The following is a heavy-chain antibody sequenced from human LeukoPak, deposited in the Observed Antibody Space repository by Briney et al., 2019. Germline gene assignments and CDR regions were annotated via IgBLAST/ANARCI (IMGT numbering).Heavy chain of an antibody. Sequence: GGSLRLSCAASGFTLNNAWMSWVRQAPGKGLEWLGRIKRETDGGTIDHAAPVKGRFTISRDDSRNTLYLQMDSLKIEDTAVYYCTTDRYYDNSELQFQHWGQGTLVTVSS. CDR2: IKRETDGGTI. CDR3: TTDRYYDNSELQFQH. V-gene: IGHV3-15*01. CDR1: GFTLNNAW. J-gene: IGHJ1*01. D-gene: IGHD3-9*01.